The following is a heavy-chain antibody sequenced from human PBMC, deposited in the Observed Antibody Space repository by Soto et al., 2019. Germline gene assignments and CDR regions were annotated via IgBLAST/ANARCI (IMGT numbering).Heavy chain of an antibody. V-gene: IGHV4-39*01. CDR3: ASSPYDFWSGYFSKWFDP. CDR1: GGSISSSSYY. D-gene: IGHD3-3*01. J-gene: IGHJ5*02. CDR2: IYYSGST. Sequence: SETLSLTCTVSGGSISSSSYYWGWIRQPPGKGLEWIGSIYYSGSTYYNPSLKSRVTISVDTSKNQFSLKLSSVTAADTAVYYCASSPYDFWSGYFSKWFDPWGQGTLVTVSS.